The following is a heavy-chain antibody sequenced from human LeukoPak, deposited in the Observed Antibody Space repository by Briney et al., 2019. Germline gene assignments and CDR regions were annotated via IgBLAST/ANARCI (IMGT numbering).Heavy chain of an antibody. V-gene: IGHV4-31*03. Sequence: SQTLSLTCTVSGGSISSGGYYWSWIRQHPGKGLEWIGYIYYSGSTYYNPSLKSRVTISVDTSKNQFSLKLSSVTAADTAVYYCARAKGVYCSSTSCYHNWFDPWGQGTLVTVSS. J-gene: IGHJ5*02. CDR2: IYYSGST. CDR1: GGSISSGGYY. D-gene: IGHD2-2*01. CDR3: ARAKGVYCSSTSCYHNWFDP.